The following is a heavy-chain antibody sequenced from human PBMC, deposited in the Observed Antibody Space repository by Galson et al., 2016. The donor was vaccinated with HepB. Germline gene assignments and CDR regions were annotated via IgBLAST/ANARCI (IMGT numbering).Heavy chain of an antibody. J-gene: IGHJ4*02. V-gene: IGHV3-33*01. Sequence: SLRLSCAASGFSFSYYAMHWVRQAPGKGLEWVAVIWHDGSKKYYGDSVKGRVTISRDNAKNTVYLEVKSMRVEDTAVYYCAREDTLSVADYFDYWGQGTPVTVSS. CDR1: GFSFSYYA. CDR2: IWHDGSKK. D-gene: IGHD6-19*01. CDR3: AREDTLSVADYFDY.